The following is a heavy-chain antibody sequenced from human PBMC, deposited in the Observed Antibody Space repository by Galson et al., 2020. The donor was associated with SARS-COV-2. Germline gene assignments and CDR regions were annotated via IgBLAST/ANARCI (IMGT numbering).Heavy chain of an antibody. CDR1: GFTFSSYA. J-gene: IGHJ3*02. V-gene: IGHV3-23*01. CDR2: MSGSSGST. CDR3: AKGYSSGWVGDAFDI. D-gene: IGHD6-19*01. Sequence: GESLKISCVASGFTFSSYAMNWVRQAPGKGLEWVSIMSGSSGSTYYADSVKGRFTISRDNSKKTLYLQMNSLRVEDTAVYYCAKGYSSGWVGDAFDIWGQGTMVTVSS.